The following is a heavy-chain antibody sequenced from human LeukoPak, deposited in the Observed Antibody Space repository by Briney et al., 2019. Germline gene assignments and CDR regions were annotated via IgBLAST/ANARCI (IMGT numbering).Heavy chain of an antibody. CDR1: GGSFSGYY. CDR3: ARASHRYLRNFDY. Sequence: PSETLSLTCAVYGGSFSGYYWSWIRQPPGKGLEWIGEINHSGSTNYNPSLKSRVTISVDTSKNQFSLKLSSVTAADTAVYYCARASHRYLRNFDYWGQGTLVTVSS. CDR2: INHSGST. J-gene: IGHJ4*02. V-gene: IGHV4-34*01. D-gene: IGHD5-12*01.